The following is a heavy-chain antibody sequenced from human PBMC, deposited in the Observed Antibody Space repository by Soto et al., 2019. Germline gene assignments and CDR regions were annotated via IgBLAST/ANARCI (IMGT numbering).Heavy chain of an antibody. J-gene: IGHJ4*02. D-gene: IGHD1-26*01. V-gene: IGHV1-69*01. CDR3: ARDGGRHSGGIDY. CDR1: GGTFSSYS. CDR2: SIPILGTA. Sequence: QVQLVQSGAEVKKPGSSVKVSCKASGGTFSSYSINWVRQAPGQGLEWMGESIPILGTANYAQKCQGRVTITADESTSTAYMELSSLRSEDTAVYYCARDGGRHSGGIDYWGQGTLVTVSS.